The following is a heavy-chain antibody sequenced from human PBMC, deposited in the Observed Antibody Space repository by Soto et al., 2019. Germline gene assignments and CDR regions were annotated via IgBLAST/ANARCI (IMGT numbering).Heavy chain of an antibody. J-gene: IGHJ4*02. CDR2: INHSGST. Sequence: PSETLSLTCAVYGGSFSCYYWSWIRQPPGKGLEWIGEINHSGSTNYNPSLKSRVTISVDTSKNQFSLKLSSVTAADTAVYYCAGGRTYYYGSGSLKPLDYWGQGTLVTVSS. CDR3: AGGRTYYYGSGSLKPLDY. V-gene: IGHV4-34*01. D-gene: IGHD3-10*01. CDR1: GGSFSCYY.